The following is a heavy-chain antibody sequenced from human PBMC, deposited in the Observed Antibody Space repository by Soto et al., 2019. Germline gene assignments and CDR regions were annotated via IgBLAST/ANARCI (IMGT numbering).Heavy chain of an antibody. V-gene: IGHV4-31*03. Sequence: QVQLQESGPGLVKPSQTLSLTCTVSGGPISSGGYYWTWIRQHPGKGLEWNGYIYYSGGTYYNPSLKSRVTMAVDTSKNEFSLKLSSVTAAGTAVYYCAGSVFPCGQGTLVTVSS. J-gene: IGHJ5*02. CDR3: AGSVFP. CDR2: IYYSGGT. CDR1: GGPISSGGYY.